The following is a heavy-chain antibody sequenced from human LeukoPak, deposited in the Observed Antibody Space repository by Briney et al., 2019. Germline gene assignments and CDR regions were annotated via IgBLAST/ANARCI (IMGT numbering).Heavy chain of an antibody. D-gene: IGHD3-22*01. V-gene: IGHV1-18*01. CDR3: ARFRSYYYDSSGYDDY. J-gene: IGHJ4*02. CDR2: ISAYNGNT. CDR1: GYTFTSYG. Sequence: GASVKLSCKASGYTFTSYGISWVRQAPGQGLEWMGWISAYNGNTNYAQKLQGRVTMTTDTSTSTAYMELRSLRSDDTAVYYCARFRSYYYDSSGYDDYWGQGTLVTVSS.